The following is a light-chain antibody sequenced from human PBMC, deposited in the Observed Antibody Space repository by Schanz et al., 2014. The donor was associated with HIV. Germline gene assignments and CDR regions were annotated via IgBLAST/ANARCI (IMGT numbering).Light chain of an antibody. CDR1: GSDIDAYKY. Sequence: QSALTQPASVSGSPGQSITISYAETGSDIDAYKYVSWYQQHPGKAPRLLIYDAINRPPGVSDRFSGSRSGDMASLIISGLQAEDEADYYCSSYTSSSTYVFGTGTKLTVL. J-gene: IGLJ1*01. V-gene: IGLV2-14*03. CDR3: SSYTSSSTYV. CDR2: DAI.